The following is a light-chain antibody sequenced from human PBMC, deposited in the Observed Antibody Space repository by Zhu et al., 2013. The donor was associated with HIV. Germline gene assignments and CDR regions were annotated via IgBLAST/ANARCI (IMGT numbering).Light chain of an antibody. J-gene: IGKJ1*01. Sequence: DIVMTQSPDSLAVSLGETATINCKSSQSLLYTSNNKNYLAWYQQKPGQPPKLLIYWASTRQSGVSDRFTGSGSGTDFTLTISSLQPEDFATYFCLQHHTFPWTFGQGTKVEIK. V-gene: IGKV4-1*01. CDR3: LQHHTFPWT. CDR1: QSLLYTSNNKNY. CDR2: WAS.